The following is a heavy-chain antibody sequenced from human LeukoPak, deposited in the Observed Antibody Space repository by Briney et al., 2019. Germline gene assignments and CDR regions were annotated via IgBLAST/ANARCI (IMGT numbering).Heavy chain of an antibody. V-gene: IGHV1-18*01. CDR1: GYTFTSYG. Sequence: GASVKVSCKASGYTFTSYGISWVRQAPGQGLEWMGWISAYNGNTNYAQKLQGRVTMTTDTSTSTAYMELRSLRSDDTAVYYCAKTISIDYYYGMDVWGQGTTVTVSS. J-gene: IGHJ6*02. CDR3: AKTISIDYYYGMDV. CDR2: ISAYNGNT. D-gene: IGHD3-3*02.